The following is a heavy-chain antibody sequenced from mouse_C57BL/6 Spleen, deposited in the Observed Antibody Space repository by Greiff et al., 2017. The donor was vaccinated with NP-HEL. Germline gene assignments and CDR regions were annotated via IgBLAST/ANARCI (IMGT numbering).Heavy chain of an antibody. CDR3: ARNEGFAY. J-gene: IGHJ3*01. CDR1: GFTFSDYG. CDR2: ISSGSSTI. V-gene: IGHV5-17*01. Sequence: EVKVVESGGGLVKPGGSLKLSCAASGFTFSDYGMHWVRQAPEKGLEWVAYISSGSSTIYYADTVKGRFTISRDNAKNTLFLQMTSLRSEDTAMYYCARNEGFAYWGQGTLVTVSA.